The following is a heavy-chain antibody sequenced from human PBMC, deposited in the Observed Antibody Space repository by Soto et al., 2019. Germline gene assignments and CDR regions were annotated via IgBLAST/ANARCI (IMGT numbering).Heavy chain of an antibody. CDR3: ARQYYDFWSGPNNLFDP. J-gene: IGHJ5*02. V-gene: IGHV4-31*03. Sequence: SETLSLTCTVSGGSISSGGYYWSWIRQHPGKGLEWIGYIYYSGSTYYNPSLKSRVTISVDTSKNQFSLKLSSVTAADTAVYYCARQYYDFWSGPNNLFDPWGQGTLVTVSS. D-gene: IGHD3-3*01. CDR2: IYYSGST. CDR1: GGSISSGGYY.